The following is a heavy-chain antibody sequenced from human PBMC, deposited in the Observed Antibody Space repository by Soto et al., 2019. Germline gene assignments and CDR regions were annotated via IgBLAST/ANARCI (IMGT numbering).Heavy chain of an antibody. CDR2: IYYSGST. CDR1: CGSLSSYY. D-gene: IGHD3-10*01. Sequence: LETPSLTCTVSCGSLSSYYWSWIPQPPGKGLEWIGYIYYSGSTNYNPSLKSRVTISVDTSKNQFSLKLSSVTAADTAVYYCARGDPLLWFGEKVYYGMDVWGQGIMVTVSS. CDR3: ARGDPLLWFGEKVYYGMDV. J-gene: IGHJ6*02. V-gene: IGHV4-59*01.